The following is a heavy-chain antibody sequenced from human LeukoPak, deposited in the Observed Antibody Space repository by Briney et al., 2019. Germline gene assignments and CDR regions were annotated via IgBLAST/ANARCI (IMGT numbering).Heavy chain of an antibody. CDR3: ARGEYYYYSSGPEGYYYYYGMDV. CDR2: IIPILGMA. Sequence: GGSVTVSCKASGGTFSSYTISWVRQAPGKGLEWVGGIIPILGMANYAQQFQGRVTITADKSTITSYLELSSLRSEDTAVYYCARGEYYYYSSGPEGYYYYYGMDVWGQGTTVTVSS. CDR1: GGTFSSYT. V-gene: IGHV1-69*02. J-gene: IGHJ6*02. D-gene: IGHD3-22*01.